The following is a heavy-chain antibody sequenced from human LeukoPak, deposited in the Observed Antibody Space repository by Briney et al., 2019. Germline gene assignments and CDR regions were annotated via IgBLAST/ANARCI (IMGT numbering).Heavy chain of an antibody. CDR2: IRAGGDAT. CDR3: AKDVKASLQLGYYGI. J-gene: IGHJ3*02. CDR1: GFTFSSYA. D-gene: IGHD3-10*01. Sequence: GGSLRLSCAASGFTFSSYAMRWVRQVPGKGLEWVSSIRAGGDATYYADSVKGRFTISRDNSKNTLYLQMNSLRAEDTAVYYCAKDVKASLQLGYYGIWGQGTMVTVSS. V-gene: IGHV3-23*01.